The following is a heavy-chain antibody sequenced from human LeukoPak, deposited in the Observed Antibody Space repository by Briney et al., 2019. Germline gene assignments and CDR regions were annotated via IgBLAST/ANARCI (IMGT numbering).Heavy chain of an antibody. CDR1: GYTLTELS. V-gene: IGHV1-24*01. Sequence: ASVKVSCKVSGYTLTELSMHWVRQAPGQGLEWMGGFDPEDGETIYAQKFQGRVTMTEDTSTDTAYMELSSLRSEDTAVYYCETAPRGGYYLVGWGQGTLVTVSS. D-gene: IGHD3-22*01. CDR3: ETAPRGGYYLVG. CDR2: FDPEDGET. J-gene: IGHJ4*02.